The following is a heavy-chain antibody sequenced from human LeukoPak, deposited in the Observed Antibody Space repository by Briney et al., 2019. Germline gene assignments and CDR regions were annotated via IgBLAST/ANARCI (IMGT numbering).Heavy chain of an antibody. V-gene: IGHV4-30-2*01. Sequence: SQTLSLTCTVSGGSISSGGYYWSWIRQPPGKGLEWVGYIYHSGSTYYNPSLKSRVTISVDKSKNQFSLKLSTVTAADTAVYYCARVLSYYGSGNLIFDFWGQGTLVTVSS. J-gene: IGHJ4*02. CDR2: IYHSGST. CDR3: ARVLSYYGSGNLIFDF. D-gene: IGHD3-10*01. CDR1: GGSISSGGYY.